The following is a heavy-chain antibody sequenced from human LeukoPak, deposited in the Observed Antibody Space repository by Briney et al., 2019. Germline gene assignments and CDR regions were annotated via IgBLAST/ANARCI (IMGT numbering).Heavy chain of an antibody. CDR1: GFTFSSYA. V-gene: IGHV3-23*01. Sequence: PGGSLRLSCAASGFTFSSYAMSWVRQAPGKGLEWVSAISGSGGSTYYADSVKGRFTISRDNAKNTVYLQMNSVRAGDTAVYYCSRGSSGWEGIDTWGQGTLVTVSS. J-gene: IGHJ5*02. CDR3: SRGSSGWEGIDT. CDR2: ISGSGGST. D-gene: IGHD6-19*01.